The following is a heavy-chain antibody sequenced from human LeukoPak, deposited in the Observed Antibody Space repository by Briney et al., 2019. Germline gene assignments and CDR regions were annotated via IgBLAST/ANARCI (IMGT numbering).Heavy chain of an antibody. V-gene: IGHV1-8*02. CDR2: MNPNSGNT. J-gene: IGHJ3*02. Sequence: GASVKVSCKASGYTFTSYGISWVRQAPGQGLEWMGWMNPNSGNTGYAQKFQGRVTMTRNTSISTAYMELSSLRSEDTAVYYCARGSGSYYLQYAFDIWGQGTMVTVSS. CDR1: GYTFTSYG. CDR3: ARGSGSYYLQYAFDI. D-gene: IGHD1-26*01.